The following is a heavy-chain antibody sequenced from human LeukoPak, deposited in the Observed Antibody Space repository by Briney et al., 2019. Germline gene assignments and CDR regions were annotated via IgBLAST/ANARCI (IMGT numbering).Heavy chain of an antibody. J-gene: IGHJ6*03. CDR1: GYTFTSYY. CDR3: ARGPAAISYYYYYMDV. CDR2: INPSGGST. Sequence: GASVKVSCKASGYTFTSYYMHWVRQAPGQGLEWMGIINPSGGSTSYAQKFQGRVTMSVDTSKNQFSLKLSSVTAADTAVYYCARGPAAISYYYYYMDVWGKGTTVTVSS. D-gene: IGHD2-2*02. V-gene: IGHV1-46*01.